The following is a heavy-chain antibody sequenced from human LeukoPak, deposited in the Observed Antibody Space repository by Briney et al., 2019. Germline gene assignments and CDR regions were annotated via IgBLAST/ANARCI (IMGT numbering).Heavy chain of an antibody. J-gene: IGHJ4*02. D-gene: IGHD5-18*01. Sequence: GASVKVSCKASGYTFTSYDINWVRQATGQGLEWMGWINPNSGGTNYAQKFQGRVTMTRDTSISTAYMELSRLRSDDTAVYYCASAPWIQAYFDYWGQGTLVTVSS. CDR1: GYTFTSYD. CDR3: ASAPWIQAYFDY. V-gene: IGHV1-2*02. CDR2: INPNSGGT.